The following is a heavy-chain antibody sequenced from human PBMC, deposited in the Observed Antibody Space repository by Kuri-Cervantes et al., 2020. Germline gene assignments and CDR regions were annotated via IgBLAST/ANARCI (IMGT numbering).Heavy chain of an antibody. V-gene: IGHV3-23*01. Sequence: GESLKISCAASGFTFSSYAMSWVRQAPGKGLEWVSAISGSGGSTYYVDSVKGRFTISRDNSKNVLYLQMNSLRAEDTAVYYCAGRYFDLWGRGTLVTVSS. CDR2: ISGSGGST. CDR3: AGRYFDL. CDR1: GFTFSSYA. J-gene: IGHJ2*01.